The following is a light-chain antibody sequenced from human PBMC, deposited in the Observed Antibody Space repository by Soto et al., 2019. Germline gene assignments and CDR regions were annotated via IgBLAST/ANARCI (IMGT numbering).Light chain of an antibody. CDR2: RAS. CDR3: QQYDTSSPT. V-gene: IGKV1-5*03. CDR1: QSISSW. Sequence: DTQMTQSPSTLSASVGDRVTITCRASQSISSWLAWYQQRPGRAPQLLIYRASSLQSGVPSRFSGSGSGTEFTHTICSPQPDDYAPYYCQQYDTSSPTFGPGTKVEIK. J-gene: IGKJ1*01.